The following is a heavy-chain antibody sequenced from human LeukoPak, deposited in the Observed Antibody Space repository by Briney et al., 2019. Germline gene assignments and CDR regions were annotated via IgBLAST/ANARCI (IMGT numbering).Heavy chain of an antibody. Sequence: PSETLSLTCTVSGGSIRSYYWSWIRQPPGKGLEWIAYIYYSGSTYYNPSLKSRVTISVDTSKNQFSLKLSSVTAADTAVYYCARQGRVDDWDSDYWGQGTLVTVSS. CDR3: ARQGRVDDWDSDY. CDR1: GGSIRSYY. J-gene: IGHJ4*02. D-gene: IGHD1-26*01. V-gene: IGHV4-59*04. CDR2: IYYSGST.